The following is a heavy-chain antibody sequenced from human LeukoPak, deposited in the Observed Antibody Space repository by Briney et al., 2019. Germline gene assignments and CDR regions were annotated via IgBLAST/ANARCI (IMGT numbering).Heavy chain of an antibody. Sequence: GGSLRLSCAASGFTFSSYWMSWLRQAPGKGLEWVANIKQDGSEKYYVDSVKGRFTISRDNAKNSLYLQMNSLRAEDTAVYYCAREAARVVAAHFDYWGQGTLVTVSS. D-gene: IGHD2-15*01. V-gene: IGHV3-7*03. J-gene: IGHJ4*02. CDR3: AREAARVVAAHFDY. CDR2: IKQDGSEK. CDR1: GFTFSSYW.